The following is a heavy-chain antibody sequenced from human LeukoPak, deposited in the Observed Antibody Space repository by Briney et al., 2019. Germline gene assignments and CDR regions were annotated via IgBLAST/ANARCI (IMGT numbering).Heavy chain of an antibody. V-gene: IGHV4-34*01. D-gene: IGHD5-24*01. CDR1: GWTFSGYY. CDR2: INHSGST. CDR3: ARDDGYALKYYFDY. Sequence: SETLSLTCAVSGWTFSGYYWSWIRQPPGKGLEWFGEINHSGSTNYNPSLKSRVTISVDTSKNQFSLKLSSVTAAYTAVYYCARDDGYALKYYFDYWGQGTLVTVSS. J-gene: IGHJ4*02.